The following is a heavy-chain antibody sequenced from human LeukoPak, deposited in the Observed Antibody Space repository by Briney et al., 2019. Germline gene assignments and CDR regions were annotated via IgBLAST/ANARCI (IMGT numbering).Heavy chain of an antibody. CDR1: GGSISSSSYY. D-gene: IGHD2-2*01. V-gene: IGHV4-39*01. J-gene: IGHJ5*02. Sequence: SETLSLTCTVSGGSISSSSYYWGWIRQPPGKGLEWIGSIYCSGSTYYNPSLKSRVTISVDTSKNQFSLKLSSVTAADTAVYYCARRGYCSSTSCYNWFDPWGQGTLVTVSS. CDR3: ARRGYCSSTSCYNWFDP. CDR2: IYCSGST.